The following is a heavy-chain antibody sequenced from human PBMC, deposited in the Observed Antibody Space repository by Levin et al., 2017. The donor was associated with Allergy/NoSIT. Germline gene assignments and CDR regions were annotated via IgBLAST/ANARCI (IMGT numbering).Heavy chain of an antibody. CDR1: GFTFGDFA. CDR2: ITSKRYGGTT. CDR3: TRVPRNGYYYPLDF. V-gene: IGHV3-49*03. J-gene: IGHJ4*02. D-gene: IGHD3-3*01. Sequence: PGGSLRLSCAGSGFTFGDFALTWFRQAPGKGLEWVGFITSKRYGGTTQYAASVKGRFTISRDDSKSIAFLQMNSLKTEDTAVYYCTRVPRNGYYYPLDFWGQGTLVTVSS.